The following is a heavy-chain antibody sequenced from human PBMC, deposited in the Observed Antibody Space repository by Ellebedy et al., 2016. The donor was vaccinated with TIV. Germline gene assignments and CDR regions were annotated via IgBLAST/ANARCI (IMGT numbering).Heavy chain of an antibody. CDR3: AKDSVPLDGEWVFDY. V-gene: IGHV3-33*06. J-gene: IGHJ4*02. Sequence: GESLKISCVTSGFTFSHYAMHWVRQAPGKGLEWVALIYYDGTNEHHADSVKGRFTISRDDSKNTLYLQMNNLGGDDTAVYYCAKDSVPLDGEWVFDYWGQGVLVTVSS. CDR1: GFTFSHYA. D-gene: IGHD2-8*01. CDR2: IYYDGTNE.